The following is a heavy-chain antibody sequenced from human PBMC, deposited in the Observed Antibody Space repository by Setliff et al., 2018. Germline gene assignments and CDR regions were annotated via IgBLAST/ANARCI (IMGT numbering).Heavy chain of an antibody. CDR3: ARGRNIAARLLDS. D-gene: IGHD6-6*01. CDR2: IYYSGST. Sequence: SETLSLTCTVSGGSVNSGYDNWNWIRQPPGKGLEWIGYIYYSGSTNYNPSLKSRVTISIDTSKDQFSLKLISMTAADTAVYYCARGRNIAARLLDSWGQGTLVTVSS. J-gene: IGHJ4*02. CDR1: GGSVNSGYDN. V-gene: IGHV4-61*01.